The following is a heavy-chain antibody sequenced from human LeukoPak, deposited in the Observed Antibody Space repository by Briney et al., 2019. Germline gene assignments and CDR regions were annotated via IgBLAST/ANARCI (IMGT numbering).Heavy chain of an antibody. CDR3: AKTPRNSGWWIDY. V-gene: IGHV3-23*01. Sequence: GGSLRLSCAASGFTFSSHAMKWVRQAPGKGLEGVSALSGSGGSTSYADSVKGRFTISRDNSRDTLYLQMKSLRAEDTAVYYCAKTPRNSGWWIDYWGQGTLVTVSS. CDR2: LSGSGGST. J-gene: IGHJ4*02. D-gene: IGHD6-19*01. CDR1: GFTFSSHA.